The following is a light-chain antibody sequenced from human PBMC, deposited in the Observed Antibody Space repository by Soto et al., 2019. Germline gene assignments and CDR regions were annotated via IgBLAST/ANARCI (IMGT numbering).Light chain of an antibody. J-gene: IGKJ3*01. Sequence: DIPMTQSPSSLSASVGDRVTITCRASQSISSYLNWYQQKPGKAPKLLIYAASSLQSGVPSRFSGSGSGTDFTLTISSLQPEDFATYYYQQSYSTPDTFGPGTKVDIK. V-gene: IGKV1-39*01. CDR2: AAS. CDR1: QSISSY. CDR3: QQSYSTPDT.